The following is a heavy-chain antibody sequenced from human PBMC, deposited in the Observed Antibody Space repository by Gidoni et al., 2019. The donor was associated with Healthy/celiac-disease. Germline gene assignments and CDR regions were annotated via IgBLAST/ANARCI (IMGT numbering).Heavy chain of an antibody. CDR2: IYSGGST. V-gene: IGHV3-53*01. Sequence: GFTVSSNYMSWVRQAPGKGLEWVSVIYSGGSTYYADSVKGRFTISRDNSKNTLYLQMNSLRAEDTAVYYCARDSDCGGVCQPTYYGMDVWGQGTTVTVSS. CDR3: ARDSDCGGVCQPTYYGMDV. D-gene: IGHD2-21*02. CDR1: GFTVSSNY. J-gene: IGHJ6*02.